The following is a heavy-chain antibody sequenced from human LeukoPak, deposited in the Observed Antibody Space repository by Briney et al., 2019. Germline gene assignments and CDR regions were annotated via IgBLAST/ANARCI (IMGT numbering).Heavy chain of an antibody. J-gene: IGHJ3*02. CDR3: TTRGIYGAFDI. CDR1: GFTFNIAW. CDR2: IKSKTDGGTT. V-gene: IGHV3-15*01. Sequence: GGSLRLSCAASGFTFNIAWMSWVRQAPGKGLEWVGRIKSKTDGGTTDYAAPVKGRFTISRDDSKTTLYLQMNSLKTEDTAVYYCTTRGIYGAFDIWGQGTMVTVSS. D-gene: IGHD1-26*01.